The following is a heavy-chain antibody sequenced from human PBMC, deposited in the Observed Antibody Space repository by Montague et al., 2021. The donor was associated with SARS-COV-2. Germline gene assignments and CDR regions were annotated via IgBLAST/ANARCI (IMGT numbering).Heavy chain of an antibody. V-gene: IGHV4-59*08. D-gene: IGHD5-18*01. J-gene: IGHJ4*02. Sequence: SETLSLTCTVSTGSLSTYYWSWIRQPPGKGLEWIGYIYYSGYTNYNPSLKSRITISVDTSKSQFSLRLSSVTAADTAFYYCASHRGEYNYDDYFNHWGQGTLVSVSS. CDR1: TGSLSTYY. CDR2: IYYSGYT. CDR3: ASHRGEYNYDDYFNH.